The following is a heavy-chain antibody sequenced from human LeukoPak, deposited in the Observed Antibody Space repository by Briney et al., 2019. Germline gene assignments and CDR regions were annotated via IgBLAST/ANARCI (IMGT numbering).Heavy chain of an antibody. J-gene: IGHJ4*02. D-gene: IGHD1-26*01. CDR2: ISGSGGST. V-gene: IGHV3-23*01. CDR1: GFTFSSYA. Sequence: GGSLRLSCAASGFTFSSYAMSWVRQAPGKGLEWVSAISGSGGSTYYADSVKGRFTISRDNSKNTLYLQMNSLRAEDTAVYYCAKATVSSGSPTDFDYWGQGTLATVSS. CDR3: AKATVSSGSPTDFDY.